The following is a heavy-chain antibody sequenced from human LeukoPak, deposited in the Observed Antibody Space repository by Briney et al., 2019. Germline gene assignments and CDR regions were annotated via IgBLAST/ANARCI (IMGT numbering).Heavy chain of an antibody. V-gene: IGHV3-48*01. D-gene: IGHD5-24*01. CDR3: ARDYKYAFDN. CDR2: IGIDSGNT. CDR1: GFTFSDYS. Sequence: GGSLRLSCAASGFTFSDYSMNWVRQAPGKGLEWISYIGIDSGNTNYADSVQGRFTISGDKAKNSLYLQMNSLRVEDTAVYYCARDYKYAFDNWGQGTLVTVSS. J-gene: IGHJ4*02.